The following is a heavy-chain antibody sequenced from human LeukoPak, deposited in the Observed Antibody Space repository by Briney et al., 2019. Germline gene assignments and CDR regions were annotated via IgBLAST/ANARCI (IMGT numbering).Heavy chain of an antibody. Sequence: GGSLRLSCAASGFSFSDYDIHWVRQAPGKGLEWVSYISSSGSTIYYADSVKGRFTISRDNAKNSLYLQMNSLRAEDTAVYYCAELGITMIGGVWGKGTTVTISS. CDR2: ISSSGSTI. CDR1: GFSFSDYD. J-gene: IGHJ6*04. CDR3: AELGITMIGGV. D-gene: IGHD3-10*02. V-gene: IGHV3-48*03.